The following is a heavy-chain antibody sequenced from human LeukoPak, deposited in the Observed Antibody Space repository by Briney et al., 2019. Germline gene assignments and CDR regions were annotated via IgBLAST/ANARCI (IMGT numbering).Heavy chain of an antibody. J-gene: IGHJ4*02. Sequence: PSETLSLTCTVSGGSISSSSYYWGWIRQPPGKGLEWIGSIYYSGSTYYNPSLKSRVTISVDTSKNQFSLKLSSVTAADTAVYYCARDPAYYYDSSETDYWGQGTLVTVSS. CDR1: GGSISSSSYY. CDR3: ARDPAYYYDSSETDY. CDR2: IYYSGST. V-gene: IGHV4-39*07. D-gene: IGHD3-22*01.